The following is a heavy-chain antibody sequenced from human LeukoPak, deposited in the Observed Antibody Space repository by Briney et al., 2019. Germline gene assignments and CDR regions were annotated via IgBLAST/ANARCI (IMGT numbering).Heavy chain of an antibody. V-gene: IGHV1-18*01. Sequence: ASVKVSCKTSGYTFSSFGITWVRQAPGQGLEWMGWISAYGHTKLARNLQARVTVTIDTSTTTAYMGLRSLSSDDTAVYFCARETASGYLGFDFWGQGTLVTVSS. CDR3: ARETASGYLGFDF. J-gene: IGHJ4*02. CDR2: ISAYGHT. CDR1: GYTFSSFG. D-gene: IGHD3-3*01.